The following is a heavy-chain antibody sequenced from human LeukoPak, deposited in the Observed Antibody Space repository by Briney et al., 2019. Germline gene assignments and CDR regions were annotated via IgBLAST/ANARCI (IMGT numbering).Heavy chain of an antibody. Sequence: GGSLRLSCAASGFTFSDYYMSWIRQAPGKGLEWVAVISYDGSNKYYADSVKGRFTISRDNSKNTLYLQMNSLRAEDTAVYYCAKIGGNSPRYFDYWGQGTLVTVSS. D-gene: IGHD4-23*01. CDR3: AKIGGNSPRYFDY. CDR2: ISYDGSNK. J-gene: IGHJ4*02. CDR1: GFTFSDYY. V-gene: IGHV3-30*18.